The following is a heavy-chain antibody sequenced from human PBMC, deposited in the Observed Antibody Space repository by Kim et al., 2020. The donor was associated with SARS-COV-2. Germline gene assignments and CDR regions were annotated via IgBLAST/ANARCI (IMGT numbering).Heavy chain of an antibody. CDR1: GFTFSSYA. D-gene: IGHD6-13*01. V-gene: IGHV3-23*01. CDR2: ISGSGGST. Sequence: GGSLRLSCAASGFTFSSYAMNWVRQAPGKGLEWVSVISGSGGSTSYADSVKGRFTISRDNSKNTLYLQMDILRAEDTAVYYCASDISNWYFDYWGQGTLVTVSS. J-gene: IGHJ4*02. CDR3: ASDISNWYFDY.